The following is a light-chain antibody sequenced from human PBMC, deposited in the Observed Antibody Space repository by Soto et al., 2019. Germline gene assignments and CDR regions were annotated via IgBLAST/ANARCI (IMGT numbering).Light chain of an antibody. Sequence: EIVLTQSPGTLSLSPGERAILSCRASQSVSSSYLVWYQQKSGQAPRLLMSGASSRATGIPDRFSGSGSGTDFTLTISSLQPEDFATYYCQQSYSTPRTFGQGTKVDI. CDR2: GAS. CDR1: QSVSSSY. CDR3: QQSYSTPRT. V-gene: IGKV3-20*01. J-gene: IGKJ1*01.